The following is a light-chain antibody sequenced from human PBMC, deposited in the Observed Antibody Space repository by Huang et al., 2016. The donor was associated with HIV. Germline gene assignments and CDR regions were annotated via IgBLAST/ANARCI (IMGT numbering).Light chain of an antibody. Sequence: DIVMTQSPLSLSVAPGEPASISCTSSQRLLNRTGHNYVDWYRQRPGQSPQLLIYLASMRASVVPDRFSGSGSGKNFTLKIGGVEAEDVGVYYCMQALQTPYTFGQGTKLEIK. J-gene: IGKJ2*01. CDR2: LAS. V-gene: IGKV2-28*01. CDR1: QRLLNRTGHNY. CDR3: MQALQTPYT.